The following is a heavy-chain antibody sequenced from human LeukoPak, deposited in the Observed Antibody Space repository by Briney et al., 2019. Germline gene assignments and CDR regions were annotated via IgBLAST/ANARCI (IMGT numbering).Heavy chain of an antibody. J-gene: IGHJ4*02. CDR3: ATCSSSSPFDY. V-gene: IGHV4-31*03. CDR2: IYYSGST. CDR1: GGSINSGGYY. Sequence: SQTLSLTCTVSGGSINSGGYYWSWIRQHPGKGLEWIGYIYYSGSTYYNPSLKSRVTISVDTSKNQFSLRLSSVTAADTAVYYCATCSSSSPFDYWGQGTLVTVSS. D-gene: IGHD6-6*01.